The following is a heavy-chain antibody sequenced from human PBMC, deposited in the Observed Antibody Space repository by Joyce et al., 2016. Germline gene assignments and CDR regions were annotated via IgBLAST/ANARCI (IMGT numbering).Heavy chain of an antibody. Sequence: QVQLQQWGAGLLKPSETLSPTCAVYGESFNVYYWNWIRQPPGKGLEWIEEINDRGNTKLSPSLKSRVTISVGTSKNQFSLRMNSVTAADTAVYYCAGPRSCRVTACSGPMDVWGQGTTVIVS. CDR3: AGPRSCRVTACSGPMDV. V-gene: IGHV4-34*01. D-gene: IGHD5-18*01. J-gene: IGHJ6*02. CDR1: GESFNVYY. CDR2: INDRGNT.